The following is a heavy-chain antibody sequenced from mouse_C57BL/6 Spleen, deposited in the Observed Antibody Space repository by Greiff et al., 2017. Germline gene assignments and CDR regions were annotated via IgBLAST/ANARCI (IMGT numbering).Heavy chain of an antibody. CDR1: GFSFNTYA. Sequence: GGGLVQPKGSLKLSCAASGFSFNTYAMNWVRQAPGKGLEWVARIRSKSNNYATYYADSVKDRFTISRDDSESMLYLQMNNLKTEDTAMYYCVRDGNYPYWYFDVWGTGTTVTVSS. V-gene: IGHV10-1*01. D-gene: IGHD2-1*01. CDR2: IRSKSNNYAT. J-gene: IGHJ1*03. CDR3: VRDGNYPYWYFDV.